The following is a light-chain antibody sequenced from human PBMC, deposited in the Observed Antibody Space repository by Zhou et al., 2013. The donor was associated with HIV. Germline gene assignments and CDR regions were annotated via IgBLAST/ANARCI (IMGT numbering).Light chain of an antibody. Sequence: EIVLTQSPATLSLSPGESGTLSCRASQSVSSHLAWYQQKPGQAPRLLIYGASSRATGIPDRFSGSGSGTDFTLTISRLEPEDFAVYYCQQYGSSPFAFGPGTKVDIK. CDR3: QQYGSSPFA. J-gene: IGKJ3*01. CDR1: QSVSSH. V-gene: IGKV3-20*01. CDR2: GAS.